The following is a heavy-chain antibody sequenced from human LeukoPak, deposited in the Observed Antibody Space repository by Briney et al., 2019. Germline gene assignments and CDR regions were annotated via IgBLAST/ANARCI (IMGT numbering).Heavy chain of an antibody. Sequence: SETLSLTCAVYGGSLSGYYWSWIRQPPGKGLEWIGEINHSGSPSYNPSLKSRVTISVDTSKNQFSLKLSSVTAADTAVYYCARDGPGSDSTWGQGTLVTVSS. D-gene: IGHD3-22*01. CDR2: INHSGSP. J-gene: IGHJ5*02. V-gene: IGHV4-34*01. CDR3: ARDGPGSDST. CDR1: GGSLSGYY.